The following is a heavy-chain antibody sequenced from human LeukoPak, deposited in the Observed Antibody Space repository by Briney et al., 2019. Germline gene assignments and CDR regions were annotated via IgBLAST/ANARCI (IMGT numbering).Heavy chain of an antibody. CDR1: GGSISSYY. CDR3: ARQDDIVGANTLVH. Sequence: PSETLSLTCTVSGGSISSYYWSWIRQPPGKGLEWIGYIYYSGSTNYNPSLKSRVTISVDTSNNQVSLKRRSVTAADTAVYYCARQDDIVGANTLVHWGQGILVTVSS. J-gene: IGHJ4*02. V-gene: IGHV4-59*08. D-gene: IGHD1-26*01. CDR2: IYYSGST.